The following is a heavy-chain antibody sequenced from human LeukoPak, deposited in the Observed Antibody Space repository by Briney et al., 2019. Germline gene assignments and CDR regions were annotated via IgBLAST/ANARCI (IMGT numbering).Heavy chain of an antibody. Sequence: SETLSLTCTVSGGSISSYYWSWIRQPPGKGLEWIGYIYYSGSTNYNPSLKSRVTISVDTSKNQFSLKLSSVTAADTAVYYCARREWLSSNWFDPWGQGTLVTVSS. J-gene: IGHJ5*02. V-gene: IGHV4-59*01. CDR3: ARREWLSSNWFDP. D-gene: IGHD3-3*01. CDR1: GGSISSYY. CDR2: IYYSGST.